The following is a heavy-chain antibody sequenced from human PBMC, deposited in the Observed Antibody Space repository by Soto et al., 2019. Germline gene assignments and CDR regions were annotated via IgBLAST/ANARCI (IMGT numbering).Heavy chain of an antibody. J-gene: IGHJ6*02. CDR3: ARAKGELLRDYYYYGMDV. V-gene: IGHV5-51*01. Sequence: GESLKISCKGSGYSFTSYWIGWVRQMPGKGLEWMGIIYPGDSDTRYSPSFQGQVTISADKSISTAYLQWSSLKASDTTMYYCARAKGELLRDYYYYGMDVWGQGTTVTVSS. D-gene: IGHD1-26*01. CDR2: IYPGDSDT. CDR1: GYSFTSYW.